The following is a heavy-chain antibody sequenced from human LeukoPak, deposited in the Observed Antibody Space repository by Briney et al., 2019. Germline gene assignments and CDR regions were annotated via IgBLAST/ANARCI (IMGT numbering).Heavy chain of an antibody. Sequence: GGSLRLSCAASGFTFTTYTMNWVRQAPGNGLELVSSISSNDYYIYYADSVRGRFTISRDNAKNSLFLQMNSLRAEDTAVYYCAREERRDGYDYPYWGQGTLVTVSS. V-gene: IGHV3-21*01. J-gene: IGHJ4*02. D-gene: IGHD5-24*01. CDR3: AREERRDGYDYPY. CDR2: ISSNDYYI. CDR1: GFTFTTYT.